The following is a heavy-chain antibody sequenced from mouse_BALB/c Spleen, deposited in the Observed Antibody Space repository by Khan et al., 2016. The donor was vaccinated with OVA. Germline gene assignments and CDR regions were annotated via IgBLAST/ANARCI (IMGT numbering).Heavy chain of an antibody. D-gene: IGHD2-2*01. CDR2: IDPYNGGT. Sequence: VQLQQSGPELVKPGASVTVSCKASGYAFTSYTMYWVKQSHGTSLEWIGYIDPYNGGTSYNQKLQGKATLTVDKSSTTAYMHLNSLTSEDSAVYCGARGGYGGFANWGQGTLVTVSA. CDR3: ARGGYGGFAN. CDR1: GYAFTSYT. J-gene: IGHJ3*01. V-gene: IGHV1S135*01.